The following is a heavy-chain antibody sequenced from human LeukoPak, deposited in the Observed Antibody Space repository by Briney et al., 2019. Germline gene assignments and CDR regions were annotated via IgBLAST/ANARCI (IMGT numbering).Heavy chain of an antibody. CDR1: GFTVSGTY. CDR2: IYSGGST. Sequence: GGSLRLSCAASGFTVSGTYMSWVRQAPGKGLEWVSVIYSGGSTYYADSVKGRFTISRDNSKNTLYLQMVSLRAEDTAVYYCARLRGYSYGYGDYWGQGTLVTVSS. V-gene: IGHV3-66*01. CDR3: ARLRGYSYGYGDY. J-gene: IGHJ4*02. D-gene: IGHD5-18*01.